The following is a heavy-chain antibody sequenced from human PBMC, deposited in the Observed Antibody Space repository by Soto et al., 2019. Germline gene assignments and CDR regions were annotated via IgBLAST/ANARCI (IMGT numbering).Heavy chain of an antibody. CDR1: GFTFEADT. CDR2: ISWDGGIT. D-gene: IGHD3-9*01. CDR3: AKDSYDILTGQKRYFDS. V-gene: IGHV3-43*01. J-gene: IGHJ4*02. Sequence: GGSLRLSCAVSGFTFEADTMHWVRQGPGKGLEWVSLISWDGGITHYADSVKGRFTIARDNGKNSLFLEMSSLRPDDTALYYCAKDSYDILTGQKRYFDSWGQGTRVTVSA.